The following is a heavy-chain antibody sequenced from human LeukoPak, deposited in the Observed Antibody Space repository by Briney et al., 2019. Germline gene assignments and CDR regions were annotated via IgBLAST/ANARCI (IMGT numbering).Heavy chain of an antibody. V-gene: IGHV1-46*01. J-gene: IGHJ6*03. CDR2: INPSGGST. CDR3: ARDLAAGTTYYYYMDV. Sequence: GASVKVSCKASGYTFTSYYMHWVRQAPGQGLEWMGIINPSGGSTSYAQKFQGRVTMTRDMSTSTVYMELSSLRSEDTAVYYCARDLAAGTTYYYYMDVWGKGTTVTVSS. D-gene: IGHD6-13*01. CDR1: GYTFTSYY.